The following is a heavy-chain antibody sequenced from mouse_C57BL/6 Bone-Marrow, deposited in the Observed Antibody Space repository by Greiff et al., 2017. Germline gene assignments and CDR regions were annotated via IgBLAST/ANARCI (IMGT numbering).Heavy chain of an antibody. CDR2: IYPGSGST. Sequence: VQLQQSGAELVKPGASVKMSCKASGYTFTSYWITWVKQRPGQGLEWIGEIYPGSGSTKYNEKFKSKDTLTVDTSSRTAYMQLSSLTSEDSAVYYCARPSLLLLRRAFAYWGQGTLVTVSS. CDR3: ARPSLLLLRRAFAY. J-gene: IGHJ3*01. V-gene: IGHV1-55*01. D-gene: IGHD2-2*01. CDR1: GYTFTSYW.